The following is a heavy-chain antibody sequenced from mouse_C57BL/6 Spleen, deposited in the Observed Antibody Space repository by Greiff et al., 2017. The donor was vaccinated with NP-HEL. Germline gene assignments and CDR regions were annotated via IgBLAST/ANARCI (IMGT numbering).Heavy chain of an antibody. CDR3: ARDTAYYYGSSYVLYAMDY. CDR1: GFTFSSYA. V-gene: IGHV5-4*01. CDR2: ISDGGSYT. D-gene: IGHD1-1*01. Sequence: EVHLVESGGGLVKPGGSLKLSCAASGFTFSSYAMSWVRQTPEKRLEWVATISDGGSYTYYPDNVKGRFTISRDNAKNNLYLQMSHLKSEDTAMYYCARDTAYYYGSSYVLYAMDYWGQGTSVTVSS. J-gene: IGHJ4*01.